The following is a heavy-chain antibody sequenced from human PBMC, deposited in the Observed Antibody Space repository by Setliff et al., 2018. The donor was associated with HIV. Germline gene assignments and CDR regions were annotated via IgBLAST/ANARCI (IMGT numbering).Heavy chain of an antibody. CDR2: IYYSGST. J-gene: IGHJ5*02. CDR1: GGSISSGGYY. CDR3: AASADGDCATTSCTNWFDP. Sequence: SETLSLTCTVSGGSISSGGYYWSWIRQHPGKGLEWIGYIYYSGSTYYNPSLKSRVTISGDTSKNQFSLKLSSVTAADTAVYYCAASADGDCATTSCTNWFDPWGQGTLVTVSS. D-gene: IGHD2-21*01. V-gene: IGHV4-31*03.